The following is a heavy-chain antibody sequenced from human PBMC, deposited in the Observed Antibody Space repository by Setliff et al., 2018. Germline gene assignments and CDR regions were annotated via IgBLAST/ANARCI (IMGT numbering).Heavy chain of an antibody. V-gene: IGHV4-30-4*01. CDR1: GGSIRSGNDL. CDR3: AREVIDPVSSDAFDI. J-gene: IGHJ3*02. CDR2: ISAYTGRA. D-gene: IGHD4-4*01. Sequence: PSETLSLTCTVSGGSIRSGNDLWSWLRQSPGKGLEWIAYISAYTGRAYYNPSLQSRAALSADTSKSQFSLRLTSVTAADTAVYYCAREVIDPVSSDAFDIWG.